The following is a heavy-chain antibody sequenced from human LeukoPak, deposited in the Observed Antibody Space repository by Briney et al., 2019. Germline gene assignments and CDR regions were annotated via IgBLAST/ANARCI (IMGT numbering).Heavy chain of an antibody. CDR3: ARDLGFILGVGAFDY. V-gene: IGHV3-30-3*01. CDR2: ISYDGSNK. CDR1: GFTFSSYA. Sequence: QSGGSLRLSCAASGFTFSSYAMHWVRQAPGKGLEWVAVISYDGSNKYYADSVKGRFTTSRDNSKNTLYLQMISLRAEDTAVYYCARDLGFILGVGAFDYWGQGTLVTVSS. D-gene: IGHD1-26*01. J-gene: IGHJ4*02.